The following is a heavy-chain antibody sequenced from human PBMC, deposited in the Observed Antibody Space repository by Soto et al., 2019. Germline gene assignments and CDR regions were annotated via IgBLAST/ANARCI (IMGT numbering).Heavy chain of an antibody. CDR1: GFTFSSYG. CDR2: ISYDGSNK. J-gene: IGHJ3*02. D-gene: IGHD2-21*01. Sequence: QVQLVESGGGVVQPGRSLRLSCAASGFTFSSYGMHWVRQAPGKGLEWVAVISYDGSNKYYADSVKGRFTISRDNSKNTLYLQMNSLRAEDTAVYYCAKDDWDIWGQGTMVTVSS. CDR3: AKDDWDI. V-gene: IGHV3-30*18.